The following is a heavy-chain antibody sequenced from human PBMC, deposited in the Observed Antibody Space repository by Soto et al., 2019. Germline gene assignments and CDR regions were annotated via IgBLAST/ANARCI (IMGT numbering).Heavy chain of an antibody. CDR3: ARVGGLAAAGTVYYYGMDV. CDR2: ISSSSSYI. J-gene: IGHJ6*02. CDR1: GFTFSSYS. Sequence: GGSLRLSCAASGFTFSSYSMNWVRQAPGKGLEWVSSISSSSSYIYYADSVKGRFTISRDNAKNSLYLQMNSLRAEDTAVYYCARVGGLAAAGTVYYYGMDVWGQGTTVPVSS. D-gene: IGHD6-13*01. V-gene: IGHV3-21*01.